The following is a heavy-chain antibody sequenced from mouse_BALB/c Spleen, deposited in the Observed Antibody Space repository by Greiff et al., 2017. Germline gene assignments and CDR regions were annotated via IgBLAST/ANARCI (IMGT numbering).Heavy chain of an antibody. CDR3: AQGFAY. Sequence: EVQLQQSGAELVKPGASVKLSCTASGFNIKDTYMHWVKQRPEQGLEWIGRNDPANGNTKYDPKFQGKATITADTSSNTAYLQLSSLTSEDTAVYYCAQGFAYWGQGTLVTVSA. CDR2: NDPANGNT. J-gene: IGHJ3*01. CDR1: GFNIKDTY. V-gene: IGHV14-3*02.